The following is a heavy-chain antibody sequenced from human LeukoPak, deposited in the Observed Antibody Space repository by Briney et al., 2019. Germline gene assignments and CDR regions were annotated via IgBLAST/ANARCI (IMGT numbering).Heavy chain of an antibody. CDR2: ISAYNGNT. D-gene: IGHD3-10*01. CDR1: GGTFSSYA. CDR3: ARDGGLAFYYGSGSYAFDI. J-gene: IGHJ3*02. Sequence: RASVKVSCKASGGTFSSYAISWVRQAPGQGLEWMGWISAYNGNTNYAQKLQGRVTMTTDTSTSTAYMELRSLRSDDTAVYYCARDGGLAFYYGSGSYAFDIXGXGTMVTVSS. V-gene: IGHV1-18*01.